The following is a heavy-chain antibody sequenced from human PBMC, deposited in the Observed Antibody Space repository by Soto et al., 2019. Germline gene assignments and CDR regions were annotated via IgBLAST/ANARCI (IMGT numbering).Heavy chain of an antibody. CDR1: GYTFTSYG. Sequence: ASVKVSCKASGYTFTSYGISWVRQAPGQGLEWMGWISAYNGNTNYAQKLQGRVTMTTDTSTSTAYMELRSLRSDDTAVYYCAREHMVRGVTTDYYYYYMDVWGKGTTVTVSS. D-gene: IGHD3-10*01. V-gene: IGHV1-18*01. CDR2: ISAYNGNT. J-gene: IGHJ6*03. CDR3: AREHMVRGVTTDYYYYYMDV.